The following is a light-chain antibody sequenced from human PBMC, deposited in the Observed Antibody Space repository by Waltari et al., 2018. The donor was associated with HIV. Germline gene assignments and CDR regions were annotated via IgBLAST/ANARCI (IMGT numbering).Light chain of an antibody. CDR2: TNN. Sequence: SVLTQPPSASGTPGQRVTISCSGSSSNIRINSVNWYQQFPGTAPKLLIYTNNQRPSGVPKRFSASKSGTSASLAISRLQSEDEADYYCEAWDDSLNGVVFGGGTKLTVL. CDR1: SSNIRINS. V-gene: IGLV1-44*01. J-gene: IGLJ2*01. CDR3: EAWDDSLNGVV.